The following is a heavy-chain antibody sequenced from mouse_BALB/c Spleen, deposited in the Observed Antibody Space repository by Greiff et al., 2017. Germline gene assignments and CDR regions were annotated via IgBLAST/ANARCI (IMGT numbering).Heavy chain of an antibody. J-gene: IGHJ2*01. CDR2: ISSGGSYT. V-gene: IGHV5-6*01. CDR3: ARHHYDYGYFDY. D-gene: IGHD2-4*01. CDR1: GFTFSSYG. Sequence: DGHLVESGGDLVKPGGSLKLSCAASGFTFSSYGMSWVRQTPDKRLEWVATISSGGSYTYYPDSVKGRFTISRDNAKNTLYLQMSSLKSEDTAMYYCARHHYDYGYFDYWGQGTTLTVSS.